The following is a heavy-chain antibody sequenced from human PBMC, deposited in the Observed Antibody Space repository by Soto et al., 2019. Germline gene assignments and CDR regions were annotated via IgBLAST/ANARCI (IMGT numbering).Heavy chain of an antibody. J-gene: IGHJ6*02. Sequence: EVQLLESGGGLVQPGGSLRLSCAASGFTFSSHVMNWVRQAPGKGLEWVAAISGGGGTTFYGDSVEGRFTMPRDNSTNTRFLQMNSLRAEDTAVYYCARGPRAPPPHDYGMDVWGQGTTVTVSS. CDR1: GFTFSSHV. V-gene: IGHV3-23*01. CDR3: ARGPRAPPPHDYGMDV. CDR2: ISGGGGTT.